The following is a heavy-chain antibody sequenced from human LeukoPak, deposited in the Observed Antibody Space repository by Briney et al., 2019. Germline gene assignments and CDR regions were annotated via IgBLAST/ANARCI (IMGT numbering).Heavy chain of an antibody. V-gene: IGHV4-59*12. J-gene: IGHJ2*01. CDR1: GGSISSYY. CDR3: ARAGYYDILTGYSPYL. CDR2: IYYSGST. Sequence: SETLSLTCTVSGGSISSYYWSWIRQPPGKGLEWIGYIYYSGSTSYHPSLKSRVTISLDTSKNQFSLKLNSVTAADTAVYYCARAGYYDILTGYSPYLWGRGTLVTVSS. D-gene: IGHD3-9*01.